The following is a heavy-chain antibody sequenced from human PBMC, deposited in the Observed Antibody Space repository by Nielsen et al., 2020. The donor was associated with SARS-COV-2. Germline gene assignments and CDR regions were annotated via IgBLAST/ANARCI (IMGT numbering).Heavy chain of an antibody. J-gene: IGHJ6*02. D-gene: IGHD3-10*01. V-gene: IGHV3-23*01. Sequence: GGSLRLSCAASGFTFSSYAMSWVRQAPGKGLEWVSAISGSGGSTYYADSVKGRFTISRDNSKNTLYLQMNSLRAEDRAVYYCAKDMGSGSFYYYYGMDVWGQGTTVTVSS. CDR1: GFTFSSYA. CDR2: ISGSGGST. CDR3: AKDMGSGSFYYYYGMDV.